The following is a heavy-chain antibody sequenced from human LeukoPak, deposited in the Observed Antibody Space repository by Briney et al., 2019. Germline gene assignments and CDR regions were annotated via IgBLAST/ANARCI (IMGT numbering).Heavy chain of an antibody. V-gene: IGHV3-7*01. CDR3: AREGKVDPNDAFDI. D-gene: IGHD5-12*01. Sequence: GGALRLSCAASGLTFSRYSMNWVRQAPGKGREGVADIKQDGSEKYYVDSVKGRLTIYRDKAKNSLYVQMESQRGEDRDVYYWAREGKVDPNDAFDIWGQGTMVTVSS. CDR2: IKQDGSEK. J-gene: IGHJ3*02. CDR1: GLTFSRYS.